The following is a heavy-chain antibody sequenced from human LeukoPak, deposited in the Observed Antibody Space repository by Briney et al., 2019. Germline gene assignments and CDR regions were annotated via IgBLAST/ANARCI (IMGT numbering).Heavy chain of an antibody. Sequence: GGSLRLSCAASGFTFSNAWMSWVRQAPGKGLEWVGRIKSKTDGGTTDYAAPVKGRFTISRDDSKNTLYLQMNSLRAEDTAVYYCAKDADSSGYMDVWGKGTTVTISS. CDR2: IKSKTDGGTT. CDR1: GFTFSNAW. CDR3: AKDADSSGYMDV. D-gene: IGHD3-22*01. J-gene: IGHJ6*03. V-gene: IGHV3-15*01.